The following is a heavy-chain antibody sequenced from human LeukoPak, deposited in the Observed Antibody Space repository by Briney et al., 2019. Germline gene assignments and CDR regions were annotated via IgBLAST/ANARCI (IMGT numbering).Heavy chain of an antibody. CDR2: IKQDGSEK. CDR3: AKTGSSSWGYFDY. Sequence: PGGSLRLSCAGSGFTFSSYWMSWVRQAPGKGLEWVANIKQDGSEKYYVDSVKGRFTISRDNAKNSLYLQMNSLRAEDTAVYYCAKTGSSSWGYFDYWGQGTLVTVSS. D-gene: IGHD6-13*01. CDR1: GFTFSSYW. V-gene: IGHV3-7*01. J-gene: IGHJ4*01.